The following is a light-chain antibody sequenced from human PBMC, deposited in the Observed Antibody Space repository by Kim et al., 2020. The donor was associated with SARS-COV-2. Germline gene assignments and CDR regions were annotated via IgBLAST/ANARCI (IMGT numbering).Light chain of an antibody. CDR2: DVT. Sequence: GQSITISCTRTSSDVSGHNYVSWYQQHPGKAPKLMIHDVTNRPSAVSDRFSGSKSGNTASLTISGLQTEDEADYDCSSYTRTTTLVFGGGTQLTVL. J-gene: IGLJ2*01. CDR3: SSYTRTTTLV. CDR1: SSDVSGHNY. V-gene: IGLV2-14*03.